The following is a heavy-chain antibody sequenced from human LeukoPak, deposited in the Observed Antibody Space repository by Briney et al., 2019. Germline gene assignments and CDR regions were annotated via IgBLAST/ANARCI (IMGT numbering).Heavy chain of an antibody. V-gene: IGHV4-59*08. CDR1: GGSISSYY. Sequence: SETLSLTCTVSGGSISSYYWSWIRQPPGKGLEWIGYIYYSGSTNYNPSLKSRVTISVDTSKNQFSLKLSSVTAADTAVYYCARHVTRGIAADWGQGTLVTVSS. CDR3: ARHVTRGIAAD. CDR2: IYYSGST. J-gene: IGHJ4*02. D-gene: IGHD6-13*01.